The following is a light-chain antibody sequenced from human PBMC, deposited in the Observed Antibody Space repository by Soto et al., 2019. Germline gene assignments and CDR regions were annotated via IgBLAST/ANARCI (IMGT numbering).Light chain of an antibody. J-gene: IGKJ1*01. V-gene: IGKV3-15*01. CDR3: QQYNNWPPWT. Sequence: EIVMTQSPATLSVSPGERATLSCRASQSVSSNLAWYQQKPGQAPRLLIYGASTRATGIPARCSGSGSGTEVTLTISSLQSEDFAVYYCQQYNNWPPWTFGPGTKVEIK. CDR1: QSVSSN. CDR2: GAS.